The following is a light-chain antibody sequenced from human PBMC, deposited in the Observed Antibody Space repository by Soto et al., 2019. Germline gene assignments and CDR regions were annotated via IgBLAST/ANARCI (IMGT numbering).Light chain of an antibody. CDR1: QSIDDK. J-gene: IGKJ1*01. Sequence: IVMTQSPATLSVTPGERATLSCRAGQSIDDKLAWYQQRPGQAPRLLIYATSTRVAGIPARFSGSGSGTEFTLTISALQSEDFAVYYCQDYGSSTGTFGQGTKVDIK. CDR2: ATS. V-gene: IGKV3-15*01. CDR3: QDYGSSTGT.